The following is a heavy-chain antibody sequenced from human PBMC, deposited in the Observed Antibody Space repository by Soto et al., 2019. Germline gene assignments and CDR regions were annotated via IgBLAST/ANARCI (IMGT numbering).Heavy chain of an antibody. J-gene: IGHJ3*02. CDR2: ISHDSDYT. CDR1: GFTFSDYY. D-gene: IGHD4-17*01. Sequence: QVQLVESGGGLGKPGGSLRLSCAASGFTFSDYYMSRIRQAPGQGLEWVSYISHDSDYTSYADPVRGRFSISRDNAQKSLYLQINTLRAEETALYYCARPNTPYYGGNSGAFDIWGQGTMVTVSS. CDR3: ARPNTPYYGGNSGAFDI. V-gene: IGHV3-11*06.